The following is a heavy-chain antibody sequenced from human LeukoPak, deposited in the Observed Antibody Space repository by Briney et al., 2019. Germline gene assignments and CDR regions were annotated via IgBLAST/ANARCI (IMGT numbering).Heavy chain of an antibody. CDR3: AKLGFGEFYNWFDP. CDR2: ISGSGGST. CDR1: GFTFSSYA. Sequence: GGPLRLSCAASGFTFSSYAMSWVRQAPGKGLEWVSAISGSGGSTYYADSVKGRFTISRDNSKNTLYLQMNSLRAEDTAVYYCAKLGFGEFYNWFDPWGQGTLVTVSS. V-gene: IGHV3-23*01. J-gene: IGHJ5*02. D-gene: IGHD3-10*01.